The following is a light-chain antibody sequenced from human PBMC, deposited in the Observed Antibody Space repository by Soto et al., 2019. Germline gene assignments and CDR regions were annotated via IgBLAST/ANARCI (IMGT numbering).Light chain of an antibody. Sequence: EIVLTQSPGTLSLSPGERATLSCRASQSVSSSYLAWYQQKPGQAPRLLIDGASSRATGIPDRFSGSGSGTDFTLTISSLEPEDFAVYYCQQYGSSPPFTFGPGTKVDI. CDR1: QSVSSSY. CDR2: GAS. J-gene: IGKJ3*01. CDR3: QQYGSSPPFT. V-gene: IGKV3-20*01.